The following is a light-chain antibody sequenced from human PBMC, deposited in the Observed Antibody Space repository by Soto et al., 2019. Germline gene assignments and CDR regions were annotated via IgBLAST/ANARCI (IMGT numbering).Light chain of an antibody. CDR2: DVS. J-gene: IGLJ2*01. Sequence: QSALTQPASVSGSPGQSITISCTGTSSDAGGYNYVSWYQQQPGKAPKLMIYDVSNRPSWVSNRFSGSKSGNTASLTISGLQAEDEADYYCSSYTSSSTLMVFGGGTKLTVL. CDR3: SSYTSSSTLMV. CDR1: SSDAGGYNY. V-gene: IGLV2-14*01.